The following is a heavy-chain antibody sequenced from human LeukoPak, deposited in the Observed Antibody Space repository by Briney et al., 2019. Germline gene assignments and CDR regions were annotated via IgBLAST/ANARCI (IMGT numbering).Heavy chain of an antibody. V-gene: IGHV1-2*02. CDR2: INPNSGGT. CDR1: GYTFTGYY. D-gene: IGHD2-21*02. Sequence: RASVKLSCKASGYTFTGYYMHWGRHAPGQGLEWMGWINPNSGGTNYAQKFQGRVTMTRDTSISTAYMELSRLRSDDTAVYYCAMLAYCGGDCYSPFDYCGQGTLVTVSS. J-gene: IGHJ4*02. CDR3: AMLAYCGGDCYSPFDY.